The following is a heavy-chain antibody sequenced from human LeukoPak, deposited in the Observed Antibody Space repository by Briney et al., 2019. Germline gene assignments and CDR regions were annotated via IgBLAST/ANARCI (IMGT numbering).Heavy chain of an antibody. CDR1: GFTFSSYA. CDR2: ISYDGSNK. CDR3: ARGRITMVRGVIGY. D-gene: IGHD3-10*01. V-gene: IGHV3-30*04. J-gene: IGHJ4*02. Sequence: GGSLRLSCAASGFTFSSYAMHWVRQAPGKGLEWVAVISYDGSNKYYAGSVKGRFTISRDNSKNTLYLQMNSLRAEDTAVYYCARGRITMVRGVIGYWGQGTLVTVSS.